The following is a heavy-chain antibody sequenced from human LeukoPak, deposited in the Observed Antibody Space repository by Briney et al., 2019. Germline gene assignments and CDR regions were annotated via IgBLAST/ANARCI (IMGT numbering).Heavy chain of an antibody. V-gene: IGHV4-61*02. D-gene: IGHD6-13*01. J-gene: IGHJ4*02. CDR1: GGSISSGSYY. Sequence: SETLSLTCTVSGGSISSGSYYWSWIRQPAGKGLEGIGRIYTSGSTNCNPSLKSRVTISVDTSKNQFSLKLSSVTAADTAVYYCARASVAAAGTKRRGYFDYWGQGTLVTVSS. CDR2: IYTSGST. CDR3: ARASVAAAGTKRRGYFDY.